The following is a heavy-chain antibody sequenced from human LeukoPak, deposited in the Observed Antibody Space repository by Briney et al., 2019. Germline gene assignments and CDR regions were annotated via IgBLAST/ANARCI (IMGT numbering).Heavy chain of an antibody. Sequence: PGGSLRLSCAASEFTFSTYTMHWVCQAPGKGLEWVAVISYDGSSQYYADSVKGRFTISRDNSKNTLYLQMNSLRAEDTAVYYCARVGRSLLYYYYMDAWGKGTTVTISS. V-gene: IGHV3-30*14. CDR1: EFTFSTYT. CDR3: ARVGRSLLYYYYMDA. CDR2: ISYDGSSQ. J-gene: IGHJ6*03. D-gene: IGHD4-17*01.